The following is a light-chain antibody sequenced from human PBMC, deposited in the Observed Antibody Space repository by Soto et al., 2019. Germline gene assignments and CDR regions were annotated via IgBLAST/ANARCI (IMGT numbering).Light chain of an antibody. J-gene: IGKJ1*01. Sequence: ETVLTHSPGTQSLSPGERATLSCRASQSVSSSYLAWYQQKPGQAPRLLIYGASSRATGIPDRFSGSGSGTDFTLTISRLEPEDFAVYYCQQYGSSPRTFGQGTKVDIK. CDR3: QQYGSSPRT. CDR1: QSVSSSY. V-gene: IGKV3-20*01. CDR2: GAS.